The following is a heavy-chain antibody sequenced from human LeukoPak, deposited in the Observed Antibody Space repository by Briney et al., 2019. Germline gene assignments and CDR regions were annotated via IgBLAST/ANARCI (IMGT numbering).Heavy chain of an antibody. J-gene: IGHJ4*02. D-gene: IGHD1-26*01. V-gene: IGHV3-23*01. CDR2: IVGTGGST. CDR1: GFTFSTYA. CDR3: AKDPFGVVGSTPLDY. Sequence: RPGGSLRLSCAASGFTFSTYAMNWVRQAPGKGLEWVSGIVGTGGSTYYADSVKGRFTISRDNSKSTLYLQMNSLRAEDTAVYYCAKDPFGVVGSTPLDYWGQGTLVTVSS.